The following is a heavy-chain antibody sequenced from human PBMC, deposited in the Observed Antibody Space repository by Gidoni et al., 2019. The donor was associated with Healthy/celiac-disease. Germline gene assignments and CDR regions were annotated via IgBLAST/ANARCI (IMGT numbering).Heavy chain of an antibody. V-gene: IGHV3-49*03. CDR1: GFTFGDYA. D-gene: IGHD1-7*01. Sequence: CTASGFTFGDYAMSWFRQAPGKGLEWVGFIRSKAYGGTTEYAASVKGRFTISRDDSKSIAYLQMNSLKTEDTAVYYCTRDALYNWNYMGYYYYMDVWGKGTTVTVSS. J-gene: IGHJ6*03. CDR3: TRDALYNWNYMGYYYYMDV. CDR2: IRSKAYGGTT.